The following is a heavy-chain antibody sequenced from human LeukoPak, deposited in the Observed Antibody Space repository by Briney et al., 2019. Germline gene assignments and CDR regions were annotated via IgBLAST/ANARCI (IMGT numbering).Heavy chain of an antibody. CDR2: IYHSGST. CDR3: ARHVEGSRWFDY. CDR1: GGSITSTNFY. V-gene: IGHV4-39*01. J-gene: IGHJ4*02. Sequence: SETLSLTCTVSGGSITSTNFYWDWIRQPPGKGMEWIGGIYHSGSTYYSPSLMSRVTISVDTSKNQFSLKLSSVTAADTAVYYCARHVEGSRWFDYCGQGNLVTVSS. D-gene: IGHD6-13*01.